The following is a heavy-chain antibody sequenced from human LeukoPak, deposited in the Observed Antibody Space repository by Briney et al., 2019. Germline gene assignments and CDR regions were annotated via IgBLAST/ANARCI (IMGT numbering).Heavy chain of an antibody. Sequence: ASVKVSCKASGYTFTGYYMHWVRQAPGQGLEWMGWINPNSGGTNYAQKFQGRVTMTRDTSISTAYMELSRLRSDDTAVYYCARASAGYSSGWGQNWGQGTLVTVSS. J-gene: IGHJ4*02. CDR2: INPNSGGT. V-gene: IGHV1-2*02. D-gene: IGHD6-19*01. CDR1: GYTFTGYY. CDR3: ARASAGYSSGWGQN.